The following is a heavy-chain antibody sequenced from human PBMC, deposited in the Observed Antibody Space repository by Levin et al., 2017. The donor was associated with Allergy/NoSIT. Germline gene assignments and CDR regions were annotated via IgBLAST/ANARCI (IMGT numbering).Heavy chain of an antibody. D-gene: IGHD4/OR15-4a*01. CDR1: GFTFSSYA. CDR3: ARGPTIAY. Sequence: PGGSLRLSCAASGFTFSSYAMHWVRQAPGKGLEWVAVISYDGSNKYYADSVKGRFTISRDNSKNTLYLQMNSLRAEDTAVYYCARGPTIAYWGQGTLVTVSS. V-gene: IGHV3-30*04. J-gene: IGHJ4*02. CDR2: ISYDGSNK.